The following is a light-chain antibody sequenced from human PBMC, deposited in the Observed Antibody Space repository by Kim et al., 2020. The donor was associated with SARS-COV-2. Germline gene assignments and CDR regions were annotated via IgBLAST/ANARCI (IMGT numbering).Light chain of an antibody. CDR3: QQYNGYPYT. CDR2: GAS. V-gene: IGKV1-16*02. Sequence: SASVGDRITMTCRTSQGINNYLAWFQQRPGRAPRSLIYGASNLQSGVPTKFSGSGFGTDFTLTNTNLQPEDCATYYCQQYNGYPYTFGQGTKLEI. J-gene: IGKJ2*01. CDR1: QGINNY.